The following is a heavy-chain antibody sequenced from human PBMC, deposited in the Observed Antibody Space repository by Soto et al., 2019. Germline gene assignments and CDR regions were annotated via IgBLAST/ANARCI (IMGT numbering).Heavy chain of an antibody. V-gene: IGHV3-48*01. D-gene: IGHD4-17*01. J-gene: IGHJ4*02. CDR1: GFTFSSYS. Sequence: EVQLVESGGGLVXXXXSLRLSCAASGFTFSSYSMNWVRQAPGKGLEWVSYISSSSSTIYYADSVKGRFTISRDNAKNSLYLQMNSLRAEDTAVYYCARDLNYGLFDYWGQGTLVTVSS. CDR3: ARDLNYGLFDY. CDR2: ISSSSSTI.